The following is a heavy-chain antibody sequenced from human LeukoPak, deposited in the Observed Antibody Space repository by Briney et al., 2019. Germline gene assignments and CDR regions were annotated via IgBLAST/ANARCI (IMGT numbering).Heavy chain of an antibody. D-gene: IGHD6-19*01. V-gene: IGHV3-21*01. J-gene: IGHJ4*02. Sequence: GGSLRLSCAASGFTCSSYSMNWVRQAPGKGLEWVSSISSSSSYIYYADSVKGRFTISRDNAKNSLYLQMNSLRAEDTAVYYCARGYSSGWFDYWGQGTLVTVSS. CDR2: ISSSSSYI. CDR3: ARGYSSGWFDY. CDR1: GFTCSSYS.